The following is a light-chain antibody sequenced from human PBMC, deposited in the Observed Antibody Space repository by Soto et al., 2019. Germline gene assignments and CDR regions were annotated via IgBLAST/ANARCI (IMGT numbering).Light chain of an antibody. J-gene: IGKJ1*01. Sequence: DIPMTLSPSTLSASVGDRVSITCRASQSISRQLAWYQQKPGKATHLLIYQASNLETGVPSRFTGSGSGTEFTLTISSLQPDDLATYYCRQYQSYWTFGQGTKVEVK. CDR2: QAS. V-gene: IGKV1-5*03. CDR1: QSISRQ. CDR3: RQYQSYWT.